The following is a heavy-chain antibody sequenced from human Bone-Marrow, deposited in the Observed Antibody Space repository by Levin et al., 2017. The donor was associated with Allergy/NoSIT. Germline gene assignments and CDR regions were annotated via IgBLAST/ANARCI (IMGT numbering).Heavy chain of an antibody. CDR1: GFTFSDYY. CDR2: ISSSGSTI. J-gene: IGHJ5*02. Sequence: GGSLRLSCAASGFTFSDYYMSWIRQAPGKGLEWVSYISSSGSTIYYADSVKGRFTISRDNAKNSLYLQMNSLRAEDTAVYYCARNIVVVPAAIGVGGWFDPWGQGTLVTVSS. V-gene: IGHV3-11*01. D-gene: IGHD2-2*01. CDR3: ARNIVVVPAAIGVGGWFDP.